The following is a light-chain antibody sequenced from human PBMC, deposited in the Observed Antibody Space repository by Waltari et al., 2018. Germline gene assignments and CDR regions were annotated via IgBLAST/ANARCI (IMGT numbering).Light chain of an antibody. CDR2: VAS. Sequence: EIVLTQSPGTLSLSPGERATLSCRASPSVGRSLAWYQQKPGPAPRILIYVASIRATGIPDRFSGGGSGTDFSLTISRLEPEDFAAYHCQHYVRLPVTFGQGTKVEIK. V-gene: IGKV3-20*01. CDR3: QHYVRLPVT. CDR1: PSVGRS. J-gene: IGKJ1*01.